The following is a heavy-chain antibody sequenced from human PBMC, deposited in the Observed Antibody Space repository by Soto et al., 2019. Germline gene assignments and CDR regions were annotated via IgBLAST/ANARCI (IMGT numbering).Heavy chain of an antibody. D-gene: IGHD1-1*01. CDR2: ISGYNGNT. CDR3: ARANTWVTGRVGTH. CDR1: GYSFTNYG. V-gene: IGHV1-18*01. Sequence: QIHLEQSRIEMKEPGTSLKISCATSGYSFTNYGISWVRQAPGQGLEWMGWISGYNGNTKYAQSFHERGVITAGQFTSSGFLEMRNLSSNGTAVYYCARANTWVTGRVGTHWGQGTKVTVSS. J-gene: IGHJ4*02.